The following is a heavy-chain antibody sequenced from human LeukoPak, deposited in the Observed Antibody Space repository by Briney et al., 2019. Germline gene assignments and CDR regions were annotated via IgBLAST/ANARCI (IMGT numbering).Heavy chain of an antibody. CDR1: GFTFSDAW. Sequence: GGSLRLSCAASGFTFSDAWMSWVRQAPGKGLEWVSSISGSGGRTYYADSVKGRFTISRDNSKSTLFLQMNSLRAEDTAVYYCAKDGSVLPNAFDIWGQGTMVTVSS. D-gene: IGHD2/OR15-2a*01. CDR2: ISGSGGRT. J-gene: IGHJ3*02. V-gene: IGHV3-23*01. CDR3: AKDGSVLPNAFDI.